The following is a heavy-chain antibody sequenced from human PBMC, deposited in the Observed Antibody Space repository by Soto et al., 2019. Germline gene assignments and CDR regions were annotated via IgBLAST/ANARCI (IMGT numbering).Heavy chain of an antibody. J-gene: IGHJ6*02. V-gene: IGHV4-59*01. CDR2: IYYSGST. D-gene: IGHD5-18*01. Sequence: WSWIRQPPGKGLEWIGYIYYSGSTNYNPSLKSRVTISVDTSKNQFSLKLSSVTAADTAVYYCARDNGYSYGYTLDHWGQGTTVTVSS. CDR3: ARDNGYSYGYTLDH.